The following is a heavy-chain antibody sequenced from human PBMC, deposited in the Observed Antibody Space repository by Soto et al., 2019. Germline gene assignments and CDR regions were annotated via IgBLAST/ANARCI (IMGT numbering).Heavy chain of an antibody. D-gene: IGHD5-12*01. CDR1: GGTFSSYA. V-gene: IGHV1-69*13. J-gene: IGHJ6*02. Sequence: ASVKVSCKASGGTFSSYAISWVRQAPGQGLEWMGGIIPIFGTANYAQKFQGRVTITADESTSTAYMELSSLRSEDTAVYYCAVRAVGDIVATIPFYYYYGMDVWGQGTTVTVSS. CDR3: AVRAVGDIVATIPFYYYYGMDV. CDR2: IIPIFGTA.